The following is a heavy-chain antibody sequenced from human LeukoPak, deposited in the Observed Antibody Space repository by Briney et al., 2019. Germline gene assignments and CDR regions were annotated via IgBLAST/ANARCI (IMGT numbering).Heavy chain of an antibody. CDR2: IYYSGST. CDR3: ARSTGYCSSPSCYGIDF. CDR1: GGSINGYY. J-gene: IGHJ4*02. V-gene: IGHV4-59*08. Sequence: SETLSLTCIVPGGSINGYYWTWIRQPPEKGLEWIGYIYYSGSTNYNPSLKSRVTISVDTSRNQVSLKLSSVTAADTAVYYCARSTGYCSSPSCYGIDFWGQGSLVTVSS. D-gene: IGHD2-2*01.